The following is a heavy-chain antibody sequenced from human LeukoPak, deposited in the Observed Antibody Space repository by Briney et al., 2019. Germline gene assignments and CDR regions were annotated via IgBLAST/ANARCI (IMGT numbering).Heavy chain of an antibody. CDR3: ARELRAHDAFDI. J-gene: IGHJ3*02. V-gene: IGHV1-69*01. Sequence: SVKVSCKASGGTFSSYAISWVRRAPGQGLEWMGGIIPIFGTANYAQKFQGRVTITADESTSTAYMELSSLRSEDTAVYYCARELRAHDAFDIWGQGTMVTVSS. CDR1: GGTFSSYA. CDR2: IIPIFGTA.